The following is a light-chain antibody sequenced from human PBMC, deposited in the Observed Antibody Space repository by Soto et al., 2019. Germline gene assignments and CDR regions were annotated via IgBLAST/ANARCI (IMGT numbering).Light chain of an antibody. CDR1: SSDVGGFNY. V-gene: IGLV2-14*03. CDR3: YTYTSSSTHV. Sequence: QSALTRPASVSGSPGQSITISFTGTSSDVGGFNYVSWYQQHPGKAPKLMIYDVTNRPSGVSYRFSGSKSGNTASLTISGLQAEDEADYYCYTYTSSSTHVLGAGTK. CDR2: DVT. J-gene: IGLJ1*01.